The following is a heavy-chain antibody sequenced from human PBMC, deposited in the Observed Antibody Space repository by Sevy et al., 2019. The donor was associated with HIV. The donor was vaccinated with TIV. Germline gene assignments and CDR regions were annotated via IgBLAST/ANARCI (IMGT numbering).Heavy chain of an antibody. CDR1: GGTFSSYA. CDR2: IIPIFGTA. Sequence: ASVKVSCKASGGTFSSYAISWVRQAPGQGLEWMGGIIPIFGTANYAQKFQGRVTITADESTGTAYMGLSSLRSEDTAGYYCASEGPYCSGGSCHNWFDPWGQGTLVTVSS. D-gene: IGHD2-15*01. V-gene: IGHV1-69*13. CDR3: ASEGPYCSGGSCHNWFDP. J-gene: IGHJ5*02.